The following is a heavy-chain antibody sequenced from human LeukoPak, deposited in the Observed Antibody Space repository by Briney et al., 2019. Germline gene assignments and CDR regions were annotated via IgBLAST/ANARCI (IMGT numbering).Heavy chain of an antibody. CDR2: IYHSGST. CDR1: GGSISSRNW. Sequence: SGTLSLTCVVSGGSISSRNWWSWVRQPPGKGLEWIGEIYHSGSTKYNPSLKSRITISADKSRNQVSLNLSSVTAADTAVYYCARVVTEDYYDSSGYYEAWGQGTLVTVSS. D-gene: IGHD3-22*01. J-gene: IGHJ5*02. V-gene: IGHV4-4*02. CDR3: ARVVTEDYYDSSGYYEA.